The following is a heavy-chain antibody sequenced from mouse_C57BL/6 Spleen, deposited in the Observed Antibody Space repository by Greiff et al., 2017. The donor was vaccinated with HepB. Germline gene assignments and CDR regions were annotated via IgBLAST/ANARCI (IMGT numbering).Heavy chain of an antibody. J-gene: IGHJ2*01. CDR1: GYTFTSYW. V-gene: IGHV1-52*01. D-gene: IGHD1-1*01. Sequence: QVQLQQPGAELVRPGSSVKLSCKASGYTFTSYWMHWVKQRPIQGLEWIGNIDPSDSETHYNQKFKDKATLTVDKSSSTAYMQLSSLTSEDSAVYYCARGGAVVATDYFDYWGQGTTLTVSS. CDR2: IDPSDSET. CDR3: ARGGAVVATDYFDY.